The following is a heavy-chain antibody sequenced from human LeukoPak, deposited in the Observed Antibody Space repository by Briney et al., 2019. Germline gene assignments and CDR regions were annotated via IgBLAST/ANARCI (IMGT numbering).Heavy chain of an antibody. J-gene: IGHJ4*02. CDR1: GFTFSTYW. CDR3: ARDSAGNDY. Sequence: GGSLRLSCAASGFTFSTYWMSWVRQAPGKGLEWVANIKQDGSEKYYVDSVKGRFTIARDNAKNSLYLQMNSLRAEDTAMYYCARDSAGNDYWGQGTLVTVSS. D-gene: IGHD6-13*01. V-gene: IGHV3-7*01. CDR2: IKQDGSEK.